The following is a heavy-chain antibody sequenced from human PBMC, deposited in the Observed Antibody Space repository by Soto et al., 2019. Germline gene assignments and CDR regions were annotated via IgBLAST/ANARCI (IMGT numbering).Heavy chain of an antibody. V-gene: IGHV3-30-3*01. J-gene: IGHJ4*02. D-gene: IGHD3-22*01. Sequence: ESGGGVVQPGRSLRLSCAASGFTFSSYAMHWVRQAPGKGLEWVAVISYDGSNKYYADSVKGRFTISRDNSKNTLYLQMNSLRAEDTAVYYCARKNYDSSGYYYFDYWGQGTLVTVSS. CDR3: ARKNYDSSGYYYFDY. CDR1: GFTFSSYA. CDR2: ISYDGSNK.